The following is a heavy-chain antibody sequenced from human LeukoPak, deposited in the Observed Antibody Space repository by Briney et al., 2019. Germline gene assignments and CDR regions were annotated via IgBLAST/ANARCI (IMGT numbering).Heavy chain of an antibody. D-gene: IGHD3-3*01. J-gene: IGHJ4*02. CDR2: INHSGST. V-gene: IGHV4-34*01. CDR1: GGSFSGYY. Sequence: PETLSLTCAVYGGSFSGYYWSWIRQPPGKGLEWIGEINHSGSTNYNPSLKSRVTISVDTSKNQFSLKLSSVTAADTAVYYCARVKAVFGVASYFDYWGQGTLVTVSS. CDR3: ARVKAVFGVASYFDY.